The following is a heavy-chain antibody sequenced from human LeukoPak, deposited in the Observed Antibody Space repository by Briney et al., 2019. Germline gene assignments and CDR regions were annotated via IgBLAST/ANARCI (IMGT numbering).Heavy chain of an antibody. CDR3: ARDGAGPYYYYGMDV. D-gene: IGHD6-19*01. V-gene: IGHV3-30*02. CDR1: GFTFSSYG. CDR2: IRYDGSNK. J-gene: IGHJ6*02. Sequence: GGSLRLSCAASGFTFSSYGMHWVRQAPGKGLEWVAFIRYDGSNKYYADSVKGRFTISRDNSKNTLYLQMNSLRAEDTAVYYCARDGAGPYYYYGMDVWGQGTTVTVSS.